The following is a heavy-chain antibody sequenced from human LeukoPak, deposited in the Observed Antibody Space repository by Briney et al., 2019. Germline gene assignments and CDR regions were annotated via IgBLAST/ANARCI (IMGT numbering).Heavy chain of an antibody. Sequence: SETLSLTCTVSGGSISSSSYYWGWIRQPPGKGLEWIGSIYYSGSTYYNPSLKSRVTISVDTSKNQFSLKLSSVTAADTAVYYCARLRYYFDYWGQGKLVTVSS. CDR3: ARLRYYFDY. D-gene: IGHD3-16*01. J-gene: IGHJ4*02. V-gene: IGHV4-39*01. CDR1: GGSISSSSYY. CDR2: IYYSGST.